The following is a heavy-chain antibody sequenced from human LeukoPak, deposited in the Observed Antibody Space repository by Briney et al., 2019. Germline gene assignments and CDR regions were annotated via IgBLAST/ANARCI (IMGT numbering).Heavy chain of an antibody. Sequence: GGSLRLSCAASGFTFSTYGMNWVRQAPDTGLEWVALISHDGSNKYYADSVKGRFTVSRDNSKSTVDLHMNNLRVEDTAVFFCAKEAARDPYFLYYWGQGTLVTVSS. CDR1: GFTFSTYG. CDR2: ISHDGSNK. J-gene: IGHJ4*02. V-gene: IGHV3-30*18. CDR3: AKEAARDPYFLYY. D-gene: IGHD6-6*01.